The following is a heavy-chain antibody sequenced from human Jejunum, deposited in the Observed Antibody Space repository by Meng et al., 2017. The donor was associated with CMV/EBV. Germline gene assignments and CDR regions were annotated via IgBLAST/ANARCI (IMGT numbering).Heavy chain of an antibody. CDR3: ARAGKFCGGECIDY. CDR1: GFSFSDSR. D-gene: IGHD2-21*01. V-gene: IGHV3-73*01. J-gene: IGHJ4*02. CDR2: ISTKPYNNAT. Sequence: GFSFSDSRMHWVRQASGKGLGWVGRISTKPYNNATRSAASVKGRFTISRDDSESTTFLHLNDLKTDDTALYFCARAGKFCGGECIDYWGQGTLVTVSS.